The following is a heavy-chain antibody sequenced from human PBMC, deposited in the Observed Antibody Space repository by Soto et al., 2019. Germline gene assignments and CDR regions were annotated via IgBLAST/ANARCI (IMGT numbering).Heavy chain of an antibody. V-gene: IGHV3-33*01. Sequence: GGSLRLSCAASGFTFSSYGMHWVRQAPGKGLEWVAVIWYDGSNKYYADSVKGRFTISRDNSKNTLYLQMNSLRAEDTAVYYCARDQAVPAAMALGYYFDYWGQGTLVTVSS. CDR1: GFTFSSYG. CDR3: ARDQAVPAAMALGYYFDY. J-gene: IGHJ4*02. CDR2: IWYDGSNK. D-gene: IGHD2-2*01.